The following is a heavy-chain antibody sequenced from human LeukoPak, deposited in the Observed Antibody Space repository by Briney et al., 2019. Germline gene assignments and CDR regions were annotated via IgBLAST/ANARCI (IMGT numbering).Heavy chain of an antibody. D-gene: IGHD3-9*01. Sequence: KASQTLSLTCTVSGGSISSGGYYWSWIRQHPGKGLEWIGYIYYSGSTYYNPSLKSRVTISVDTSKNQFSLKPSSVTAADTAVYYCARENYDILTGYYNQDDAFDIWGQGTMVTVSS. CDR1: GGSISSGGYY. J-gene: IGHJ3*02. CDR2: IYYSGST. CDR3: ARENYDILTGYYNQDDAFDI. V-gene: IGHV4-31*03.